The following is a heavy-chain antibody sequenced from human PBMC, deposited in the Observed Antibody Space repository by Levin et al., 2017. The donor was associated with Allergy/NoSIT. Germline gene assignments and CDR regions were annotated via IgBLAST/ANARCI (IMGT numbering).Heavy chain of an antibody. CDR1: GFTFSSYG. V-gene: IGHV3-30*18. J-gene: IGHJ4*02. Sequence: GGSLRLSCAASGFTFSSYGMHWVRQAPGKGLEWVAVISYDGSNKYYADSVKGRFTISRDNSKNTLYLQMNSLRAEDTAVYYCAKEFGQWLPYFDYWGQGTLVTVSS. CDR2: ISYDGSNK. CDR3: AKEFGQWLPYFDY. D-gene: IGHD6-19*01.